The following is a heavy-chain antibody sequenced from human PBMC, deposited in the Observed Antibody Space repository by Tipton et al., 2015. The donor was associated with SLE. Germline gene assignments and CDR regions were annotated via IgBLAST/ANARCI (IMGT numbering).Heavy chain of an antibody. CDR3: ARGYDYYMDV. J-gene: IGHJ6*03. Sequence: LRLSCTVSGGSISSYYWSWIRQPPGKGLEWIGEINHSGSTNYNPSLKSRVTISIDTSKNHFSLKVNSVTAADTAVYYCARGYDYYMDVWGKGTTVTVSS. CDR2: INHSGST. V-gene: IGHV4-34*01. CDR1: GGSISSYY.